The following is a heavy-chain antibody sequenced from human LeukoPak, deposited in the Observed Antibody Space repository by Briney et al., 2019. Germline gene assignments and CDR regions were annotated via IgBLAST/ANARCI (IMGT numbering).Heavy chain of an antibody. J-gene: IGHJ6*03. CDR2: IYYSGTT. CDR1: DGSISSYY. V-gene: IGHV4-59*01. CDR3: ARGLRDSSSSYYYYMDV. Sequence: SETLSLTCNISDGSISSYYWSWIRQPPGKGLEWIGYIYYSGTTNYNPSLKTRVTVSIDTSKNQFSLRLTSVTAADTAVYYCARGLRDSSSSYYYYMDVWGKGTTVTISS. D-gene: IGHD6-6*01.